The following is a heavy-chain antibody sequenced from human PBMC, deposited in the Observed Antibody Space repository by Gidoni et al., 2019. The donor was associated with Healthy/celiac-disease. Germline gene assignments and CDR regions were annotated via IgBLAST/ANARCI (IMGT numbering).Heavy chain of an antibody. CDR1: GFTFSSYS. Sequence: EVQLVESGGGLVQPGGSLRLSCAASGFTFSSYSMNWVRQDPGKGLEWVSYISSSSSTIYYADSVKGRFTISRDNAKNSLYLQMNSLRAEDTAVYYCARGTLGLFDYWGQGTLVTVSS. CDR3: ARGTLGLFDY. J-gene: IGHJ4*02. V-gene: IGHV3-48*01. CDR2: ISSSSSTI. D-gene: IGHD1-26*01.